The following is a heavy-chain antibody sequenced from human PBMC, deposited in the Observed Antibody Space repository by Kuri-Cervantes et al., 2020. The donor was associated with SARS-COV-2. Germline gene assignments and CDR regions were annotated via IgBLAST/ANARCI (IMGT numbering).Heavy chain of an antibody. Sequence: GESLKISCAASGFTFSDYYMSWIRQAPGKGLEWVSTISGSGGSTYYAGSVTGRFTISRDNSKNTLYLQMNSLRAEDTAVYYCAKSSGYCTTTSCAWFDPWGQGTLVTVSS. CDR1: GFTFSDYY. V-gene: IGHV3-23*01. CDR2: ISGSGGST. J-gene: IGHJ5*02. D-gene: IGHD2-2*01. CDR3: AKSSGYCTTTSCAWFDP.